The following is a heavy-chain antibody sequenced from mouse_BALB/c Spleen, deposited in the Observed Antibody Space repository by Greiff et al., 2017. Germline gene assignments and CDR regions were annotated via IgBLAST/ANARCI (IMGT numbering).Heavy chain of an antibody. Sequence: EVHLVESGGGLVQPGGSRKLSCAASGFTFSSFGMHWVRQAPEKGLEWVAYISSGSSTIYYADTVKGRFTISRDNPKNTLFLQMTSLRSEDTAMYYCARGSSYPAWFAYWGQGTLVTVSA. V-gene: IGHV5-17*02. J-gene: IGHJ3*01. D-gene: IGHD1-1*01. CDR2: ISSGSSTI. CDR1: GFTFSSFG. CDR3: ARGSSYPAWFAY.